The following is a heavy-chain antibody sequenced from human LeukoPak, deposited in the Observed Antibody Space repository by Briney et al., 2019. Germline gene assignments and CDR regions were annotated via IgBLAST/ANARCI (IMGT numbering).Heavy chain of an antibody. CDR2: INWNGGST. CDR3: ARASGPAGPYYFDY. Sequence: GGSLRLSCAPSGFTFDDYGMSWVRQAPGKGLEWVSGINWNGGSTGYADSVKGRFTISRDNAKNSLYLQMNSLRAEDTALYYCARASGPAGPYYFDYWGQGTLVTVSS. V-gene: IGHV3-20*04. J-gene: IGHJ4*02. CDR1: GFTFDDYG. D-gene: IGHD6-25*01.